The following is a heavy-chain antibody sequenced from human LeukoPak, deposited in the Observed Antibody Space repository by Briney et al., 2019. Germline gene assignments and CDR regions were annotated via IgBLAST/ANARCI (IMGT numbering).Heavy chain of an antibody. CDR2: ISYDGSNK. CDR3: AKGGGYEAQYYYYYLDV. CDR1: GFTFSSYA. J-gene: IGHJ6*03. D-gene: IGHD5-12*01. Sequence: GGSLRLSCAASGFTFSSYAMRWVRQAPGKGLEWVAVISYDGSNKYYADSVKGRFTISRDNSKNTLYLQMKSLRAEDTAVYYCAKGGGYEAQYYYYYLDVWGKGTTVTVSS. V-gene: IGHV3-30*04.